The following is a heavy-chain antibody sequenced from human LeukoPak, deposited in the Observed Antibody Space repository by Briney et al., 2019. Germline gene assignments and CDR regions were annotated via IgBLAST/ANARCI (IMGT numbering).Heavy chain of an antibody. Sequence: SETLSLTCTVSGVSISKTFYYWGWVRQPPGKGLEWIGTIYYDGTTYYNPSLKSRVTISADTSKSQFSLNLSSVTAEDSAVYYCVRRGTRLDISVTPAFDYWGQGTLVTVSS. CDR2: IYYDGTT. J-gene: IGHJ4*02. D-gene: IGHD3-9*01. V-gene: IGHV4-39*01. CDR1: GVSISKTFYY. CDR3: VRRGTRLDISVTPAFDY.